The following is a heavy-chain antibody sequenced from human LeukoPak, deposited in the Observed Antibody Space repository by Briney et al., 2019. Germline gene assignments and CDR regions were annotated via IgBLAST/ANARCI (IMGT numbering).Heavy chain of an antibody. Sequence: SETLSLTCTVSGGSISSYYWSWIRQPPGKGLEWIGYIYYSGSTNYNPSLKSRVTISVDTSKNQFSLKLSSVAAADTAVYYCARLTDYSSSWSDWGQGTLVTVSS. CDR1: GGSISSYY. J-gene: IGHJ4*02. CDR2: IYYSGST. CDR3: ARLTDYSSSWSD. D-gene: IGHD6-13*01. V-gene: IGHV4-59*08.